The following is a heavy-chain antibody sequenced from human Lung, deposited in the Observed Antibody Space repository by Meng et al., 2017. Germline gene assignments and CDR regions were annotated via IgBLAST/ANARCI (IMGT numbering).Heavy chain of an antibody. CDR2: INPNSGGT. D-gene: IGHD2-21*02. V-gene: IGHV1-2*06. CDR3: ASYCGGDCYSSIHY. Sequence: QVQLVQSGAEVKKPGAAVKDSCKASGYTFTGYYMHWVRQAPGQGLEWMGRINPNSGGTNYAQKFQGRVTMTRDTSISTAYMELSRLRSDDTAVYYCASYCGGDCYSSIHYWGQGTLVTVSS. CDR1: GYTFTGYY. J-gene: IGHJ4*02.